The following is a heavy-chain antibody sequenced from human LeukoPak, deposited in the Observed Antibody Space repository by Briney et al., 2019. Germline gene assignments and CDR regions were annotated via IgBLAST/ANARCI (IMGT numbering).Heavy chain of an antibody. V-gene: IGHV1-2*02. Sequence: GASVKVSCKASGYTFTGYYMHWVRQAPAQGLEWMGWINPNSGGTNYAQKFQGRVTMTRDTSISTAYMELSRLRSDDTAVYYCARDAYYYDSSGYYPADYWGQGTLVTVSS. CDR2: INPNSGGT. CDR1: GYTFTGYY. J-gene: IGHJ4*02. CDR3: ARDAYYYDSSGYYPADY. D-gene: IGHD3-22*01.